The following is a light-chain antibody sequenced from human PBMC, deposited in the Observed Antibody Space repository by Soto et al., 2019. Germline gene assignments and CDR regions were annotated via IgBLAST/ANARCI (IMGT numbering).Light chain of an antibody. V-gene: IGKV3-15*01. Sequence: EIVMTQSPATLSVSPGERATLSCRASQRGSSNLAWYQQKPGQAPRLLISGASTRATGIPARFSGSGSGTEFTLTISSLQSEDFAIYYCQHYTNWPPWTFGQGTKVEIK. J-gene: IGKJ1*01. CDR2: GAS. CDR3: QHYTNWPPWT. CDR1: QRGSSN.